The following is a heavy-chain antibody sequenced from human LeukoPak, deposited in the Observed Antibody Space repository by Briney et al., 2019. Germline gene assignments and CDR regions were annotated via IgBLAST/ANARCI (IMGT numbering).Heavy chain of an antibody. D-gene: IGHD3-22*01. CDR3: AREYDNSNYYDS. CDR1: GGSISSGDYY. CDR2: IYYSGST. J-gene: IGHJ5*01. V-gene: IGHV4-30-4*02. Sequence: SETLSLTCTVSGGSISSGDYYWSWIRQPPGKGLEWIGYIYYSGSTYYNPSLKSRVTISVDTSKNQFSLRLSSVTAADTAVYYCAREYDNSNYYDSWGQGTLVTVSS.